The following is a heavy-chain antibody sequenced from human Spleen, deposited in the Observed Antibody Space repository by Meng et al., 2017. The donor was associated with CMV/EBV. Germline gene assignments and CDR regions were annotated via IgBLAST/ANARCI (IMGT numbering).Heavy chain of an antibody. Sequence: GSLRLSCTVSGGSISSSSSYWGWIRQPPGQGLEWIGSIFYGGSTYYNPSLKSRVTISVDTSKNQFSLNLSPVTAAGTAVFYCASARRLRWVDYWGQGTLVTVSS. J-gene: IGHJ4*02. CDR3: ASARRLRWVDY. D-gene: IGHD5-12*01. CDR1: GGSISSSSSY. CDR2: IFYGGST. V-gene: IGHV4-39*01.